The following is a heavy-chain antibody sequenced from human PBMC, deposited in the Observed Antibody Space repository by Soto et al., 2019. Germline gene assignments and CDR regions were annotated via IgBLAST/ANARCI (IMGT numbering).Heavy chain of an antibody. Sequence: LGKATQRLTLNCTFAGLSLSKSGVGVGWIRQPPGKALEWLALIYWNDDKRYSPSLKSRLTITKDTSKNQVVLTMTNMDPVDTATYYCAHKSASSSRSVYFDYWGQGTLVTVSS. J-gene: IGHJ4*02. V-gene: IGHV2-5*01. CDR1: GLSLSKSGVG. CDR3: AHKSASSSRSVYFDY. D-gene: IGHD6-13*01. CDR2: IYWNDDK.